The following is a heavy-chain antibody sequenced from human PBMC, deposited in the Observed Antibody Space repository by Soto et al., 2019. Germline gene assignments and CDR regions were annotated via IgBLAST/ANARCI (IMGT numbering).Heavy chain of an antibody. CDR1: GYIFTSYG. CDR3: ARAATVRGVIIKSGWFDP. J-gene: IGHJ5*02. D-gene: IGHD3-10*01. Sequence: VASVKVSCKASGYIFTSYGISWVRQAPGQGLEWMGWISTYNGNTNYAQNLQGRVTMTTDTSTSTAYMELRSLRSDDTAVYYCARAATVRGVIIKSGWFDPWGQGIMVTVYS. V-gene: IGHV1-18*01. CDR2: ISTYNGNT.